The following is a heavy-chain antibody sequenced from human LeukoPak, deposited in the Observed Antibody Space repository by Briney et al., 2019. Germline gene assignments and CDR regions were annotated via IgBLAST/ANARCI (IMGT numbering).Heavy chain of an antibody. CDR2: ISWNSGSI. CDR3: AKALYPRVVVTTTASDY. D-gene: IGHD2-21*02. Sequence: GRSLRLSCAASGFTFDDYAMHWVRQAPGKGLEWVSGISWNSGSIGYADSVKGRFTISRDNAKSSLYLQMNSLRAEDTALYYCAKALYPRVVVTTTASDYWGQGTLVTVSS. J-gene: IGHJ4*02. V-gene: IGHV3-9*01. CDR1: GFTFDDYA.